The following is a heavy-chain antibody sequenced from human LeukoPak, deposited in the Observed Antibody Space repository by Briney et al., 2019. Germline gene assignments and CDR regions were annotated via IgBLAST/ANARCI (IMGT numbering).Heavy chain of an antibody. Sequence: GASVKVSCKASGYTFTGYFMHWVRQAPEQGLEWMGWISPNSGGTNYAQKFQGRVTMTRDTSISTAYMELSRLISDDTAIYYCARDLTGWGNDAFDIWGQGTMVTVSS. CDR2: ISPNSGGT. CDR1: GYTFTGYF. CDR3: ARDLTGWGNDAFDI. J-gene: IGHJ3*02. V-gene: IGHV1-2*02. D-gene: IGHD3-16*01.